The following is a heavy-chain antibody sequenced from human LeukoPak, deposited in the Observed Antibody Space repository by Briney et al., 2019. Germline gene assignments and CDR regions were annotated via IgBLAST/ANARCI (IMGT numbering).Heavy chain of an antibody. CDR3: ARDYYGSGSYYRNNYYYYGMDV. CDR1: GGSISSSDYY. CDR2: IYYGGST. Sequence: SETLSLTCTVSGGSISSSDYYWGWIRQPPGKGLEWIGSIYYGGSTYYNPSLKSRVTISVDTSMNQFSLKLSFVTTADTAVYYCARDYYGSGSYYRNNYYYYGMDVWGQGTTVTVSS. V-gene: IGHV4-39*02. J-gene: IGHJ6*02. D-gene: IGHD3-10*01.